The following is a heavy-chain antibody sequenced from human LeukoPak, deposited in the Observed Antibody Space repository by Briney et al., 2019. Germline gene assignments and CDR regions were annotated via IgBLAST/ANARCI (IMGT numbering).Heavy chain of an antibody. CDR3: ARGLYYDILTGYSPFDY. CDR2: INHSGST. J-gene: IGHJ4*02. Sequence: SETLSLTCAVYGGSLSGYYWSWIRQPPGKGLEWIGEINHSGSTNYNPSLKSRVTISVDTSKNQFSLKLSSVTAADTAVYYCARGLYYDILTGYSPFDYWGQGTLVTVSS. V-gene: IGHV4-34*01. D-gene: IGHD3-9*01. CDR1: GGSLSGYY.